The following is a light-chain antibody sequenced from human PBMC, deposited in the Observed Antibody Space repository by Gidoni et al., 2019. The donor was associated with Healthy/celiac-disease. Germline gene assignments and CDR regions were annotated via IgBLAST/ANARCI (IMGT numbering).Light chain of an antibody. V-gene: IGLV1-40*01. CDR2: GNS. CDR3: QSYDSSLSGVV. CDR1: SSNTGAGYD. Sequence: QSVLTQPPSVSGAPGQMLTISCTGSSSNTGAGYDVHWYQQLPGPAPKLLIYGNSNRPSGVPDRFSGSKSGTSASLAITGLQAEDEADYYCQSYDSSLSGVVFGGGTKLTVL. J-gene: IGLJ2*01.